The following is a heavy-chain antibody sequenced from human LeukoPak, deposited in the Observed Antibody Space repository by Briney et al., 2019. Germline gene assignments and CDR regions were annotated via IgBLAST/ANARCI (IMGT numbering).Heavy chain of an antibody. CDR2: ISSSSSYI. J-gene: IGHJ3*02. CDR3: ASENKRGYSYGSPTDAFDI. V-gene: IGHV3-21*01. CDR1: GFTFTTNS. D-gene: IGHD5-18*01. Sequence: GGSLRLSCAASGFTFTTNSMNWVRQAPGKGLEWVSSISSSSSYIYYADSVKGRFTISRDNAKKSLFLDMNSLRAEDTAVYYCASENKRGYSYGSPTDAFDIWGQGTMVTVSS.